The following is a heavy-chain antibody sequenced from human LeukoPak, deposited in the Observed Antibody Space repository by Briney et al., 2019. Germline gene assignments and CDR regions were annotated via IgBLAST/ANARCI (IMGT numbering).Heavy chain of an antibody. CDR3: ARGGITIFGVVSYMDV. Sequence: GGSLRLSCAASGFTSDDYAMSWVRQAPGKGLEWVSGINWNGDSTGYADSVKGRFTISRDNAKNSLYLQMNSLRAEDTALYYCARGGITIFGVVSYMDVWGKGTTVTVSS. CDR2: INWNGDST. CDR1: GFTSDDYA. D-gene: IGHD3-3*01. J-gene: IGHJ6*03. V-gene: IGHV3-20*04.